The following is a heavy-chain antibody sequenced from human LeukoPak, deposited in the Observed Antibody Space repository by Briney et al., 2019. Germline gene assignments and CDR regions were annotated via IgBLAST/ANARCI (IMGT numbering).Heavy chain of an antibody. J-gene: IGHJ4*02. CDR3: AKDRYSTSWYYFDY. CDR2: ISYDGDNK. Sequence: GGSLRLSCAASGFTFSSYGMHWVRQAPGKGLEWVAVISYDGDNKYYADSVKGRFTISRDNSKNTLYLQMSSLRAEGTAVYYCAKDRYSTSWYYFDYWGQGSLVTVSS. V-gene: IGHV3-30*18. D-gene: IGHD6-13*01. CDR1: GFTFSSYG.